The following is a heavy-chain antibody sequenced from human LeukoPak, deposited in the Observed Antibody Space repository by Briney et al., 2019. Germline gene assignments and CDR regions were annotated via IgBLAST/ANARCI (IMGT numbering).Heavy chain of an antibody. D-gene: IGHD6-6*01. Sequence: GGSLRLSCAASGFTFSSNAMSWVRQAPGKGLEWVSGISYSGGSRNYADSVKGRFTISRDNSKNTLYLQMNSLRAEDTAVYYCARRIAARTPYYFDYWGQGTLVTVSS. CDR1: GFTFSSNA. CDR2: ISYSGGSR. J-gene: IGHJ4*02. V-gene: IGHV3-23*01. CDR3: ARRIAARTPYYFDY.